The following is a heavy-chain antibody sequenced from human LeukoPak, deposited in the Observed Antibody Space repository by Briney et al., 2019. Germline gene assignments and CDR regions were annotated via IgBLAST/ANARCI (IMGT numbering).Heavy chain of an antibody. CDR1: GFTFSDYY. Sequence: GGSLRLSCAASGFTFSDYYKTWIRQAPGKGLEWASYISNTGNTIYYADSVKGRFTISRDNAKNSLYLQMNSLRAEDTAVYYCARVGVVVTADDAFHIWGQGTMVTVSS. J-gene: IGHJ3*02. CDR2: ISNTGNTI. CDR3: ARVGVVVTADDAFHI. V-gene: IGHV3-11*04. D-gene: IGHD2-21*02.